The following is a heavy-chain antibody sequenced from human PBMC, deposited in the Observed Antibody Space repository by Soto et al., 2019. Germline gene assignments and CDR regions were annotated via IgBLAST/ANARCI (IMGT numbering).Heavy chain of an antibody. V-gene: IGHV3-23*01. CDR3: ARRGSGSDYEY. Sequence: EVQLLESGGGLVQPGGSLRLSCAASGFTFSSYAMRWVRQAPVKGLEWVSAISGSGDSTYYADSVKGRFTISRDNSKNTLYLQMTSLRAEDTAVYYCARRGSGSDYEYWGQGTLVTVSS. D-gene: IGHD1-26*01. CDR2: ISGSGDST. CDR1: GFTFSSYA. J-gene: IGHJ4*02.